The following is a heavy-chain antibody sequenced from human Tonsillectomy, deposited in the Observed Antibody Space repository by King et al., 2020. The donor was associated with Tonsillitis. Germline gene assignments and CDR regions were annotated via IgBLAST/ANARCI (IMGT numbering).Heavy chain of an antibody. CDR1: GGSISSYY. J-gene: IGHJ1*01. Sequence: VQLQESGPGLVKPSETLSLTCTVSGGSISSYYWSWLRQPPGKGLEWIGYIYYSGSTNYNPSLKSRVTISVDTSKNQFSLKLSSVTAADTAVYYCASAIAAAGTLEYFQHWGQGTLVTVSS. CDR2: IYYSGST. V-gene: IGHV4-59*08. D-gene: IGHD6-13*01. CDR3: ASAIAAAGTLEYFQH.